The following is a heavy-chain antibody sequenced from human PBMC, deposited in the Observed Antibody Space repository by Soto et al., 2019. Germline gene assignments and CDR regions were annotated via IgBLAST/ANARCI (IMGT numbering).Heavy chain of an antibody. CDR3: ASFSCNNGVCYSGFDY. Sequence: GASLKISWKGSGYRFTSYWIGWVRQMPGKGLEWMGIIFPGDSATRYSPSFQGQVTISDDKSISTAYLQWSSLKASDTAMYYCASFSCNNGVCYSGFDYWGQGTLVTVSS. V-gene: IGHV5-51*01. D-gene: IGHD2-8*01. CDR2: IFPGDSAT. J-gene: IGHJ4*02. CDR1: GYRFTSYW.